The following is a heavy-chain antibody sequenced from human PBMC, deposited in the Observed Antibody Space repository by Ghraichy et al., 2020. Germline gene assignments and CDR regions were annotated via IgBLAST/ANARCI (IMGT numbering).Heavy chain of an antibody. J-gene: IGHJ6*02. Sequence: GGSLRLSCAASGFTFNSYDMHWVRQATGKGLEWVSSIHTAGDTYYPGSVKGRFTISRENAKNSLFLQMNSLRAGDTAVYYCARSYGGYYYYGLDVWGQGTTVTVSS. D-gene: IGHD4-23*01. CDR3: ARSYGGYYYYGLDV. CDR1: GFTFNSYD. CDR2: IHTAGDT. V-gene: IGHV3-13*01.